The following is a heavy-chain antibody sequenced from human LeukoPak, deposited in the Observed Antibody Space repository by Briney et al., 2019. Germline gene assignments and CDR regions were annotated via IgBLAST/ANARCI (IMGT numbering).Heavy chain of an antibody. J-gene: IGHJ4*02. CDR1: GYTFTGYY. D-gene: IGHD4-17*01. CDR3: ARGGVEDHGDLIDY. CDR2: INPNSGGT. Sequence: ASVKVSCKASGYTFTGYYMHWVRQAPGQGLEWMGWINPNSGGTNYAQKFQGRVTMTRDTSISTAYMELSRVRSDDTAVYYCARGGVEDHGDLIDYWGQGTLVTVSS. V-gene: IGHV1-2*02.